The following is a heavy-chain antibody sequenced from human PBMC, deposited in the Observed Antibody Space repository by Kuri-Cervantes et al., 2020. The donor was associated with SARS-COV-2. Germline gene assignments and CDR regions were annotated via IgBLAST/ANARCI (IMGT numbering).Heavy chain of an antibody. J-gene: IGHJ6*02. Sequence: ASVKVSCKASGYTFTSYGISWVRQAPGQGLEWMGWISAYNGNTNYAQKFQGRVTMTTDTSTDTAYMELSSLRSEDTAVYYCATDGWVRGVTVFYYYGMDVWGQGTTVTVSS. CDR1: GYTFTSYG. CDR2: ISAYNGNT. CDR3: ATDGWVRGVTVFYYYGMDV. V-gene: IGHV1-18*01. D-gene: IGHD3-10*01.